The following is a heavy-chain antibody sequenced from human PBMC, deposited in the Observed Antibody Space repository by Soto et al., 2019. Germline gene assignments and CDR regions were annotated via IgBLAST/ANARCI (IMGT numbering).Heavy chain of an antibody. CDR1: GGAISSDNYH. Sequence: QVQLQQSGPGLVKPSQTLSLTCTVSGGAISSDNYHWTGIRQSPGKGQEWNGYIYYSGSIFYNPSVKSQVTISVDTSKNPFSLQRSSVTAADTAVYLCSSEEDGGDRAYYGVDVWGQGTTVTVSS. CDR3: SSEEDGGDRAYYGVDV. CDR2: IYYSGSI. D-gene: IGHD2-21*02. J-gene: IGHJ6*01. V-gene: IGHV4-30-4*08.